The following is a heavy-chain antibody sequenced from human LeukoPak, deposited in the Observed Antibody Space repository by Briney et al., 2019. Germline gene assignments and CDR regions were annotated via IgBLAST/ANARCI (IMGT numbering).Heavy chain of an antibody. CDR3: AKVNYYDGSGYYYDAFDI. CDR2: ISGSGGSA. CDR1: GFTFSSYA. J-gene: IGHJ3*02. D-gene: IGHD3-22*01. Sequence: PGGSLRLSCAASGFTFSSYAISWVRQAPGKGLEWVSGISGSGGSAYYADSVKGRFTISRDNSKNTLYLQVNSLRAEDTAVYYCAKVNYYDGSGYYYDAFDIWGQGAMVTVSS. V-gene: IGHV3-23*01.